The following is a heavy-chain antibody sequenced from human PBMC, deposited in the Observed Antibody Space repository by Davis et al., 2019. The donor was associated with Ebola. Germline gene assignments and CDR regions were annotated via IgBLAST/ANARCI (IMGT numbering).Heavy chain of an antibody. Sequence: GESLKISCAASGFTFSSYAMSWVRQAPGKGLEWVSAISGSGGSTYYADSVKGRFTISRDNSKNTLYLQMNSLRAEDTAVYYCARGWRGSSSWYHWGQGTLVTVSS. CDR1: GFTFSSYA. CDR2: ISGSGGST. D-gene: IGHD6-13*01. V-gene: IGHV3-23*01. J-gene: IGHJ5*02. CDR3: ARGWRGSSSWYH.